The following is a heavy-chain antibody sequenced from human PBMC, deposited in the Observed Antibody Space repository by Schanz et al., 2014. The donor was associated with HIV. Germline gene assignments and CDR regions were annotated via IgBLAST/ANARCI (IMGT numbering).Heavy chain of an antibody. D-gene: IGHD5-12*01. CDR1: GYTFTDYF. J-gene: IGHJ5*02. Sequence: QVQLVQSGAEVKKPGASVKVSCKASGYTFTDYFIHWVRQAPGQGLEWMGWVKPNSGETRFARKFQGRGTMTRDTPINTAYMEFSRLRSDDTAVYYCTRSRYELHWLDPRGQGTLVTVSS. CDR3: TRSRYELHWLDP. CDR2: VKPNSGET. V-gene: IGHV1-2*02.